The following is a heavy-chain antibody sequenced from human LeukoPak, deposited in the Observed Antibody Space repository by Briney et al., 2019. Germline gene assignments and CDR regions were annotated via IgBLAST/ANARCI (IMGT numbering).Heavy chain of an antibody. CDR1: GYTFTDYY. CDR3: AREGPRERANDFWSGSLYYFDY. J-gene: IGHJ4*02. CDR2: INPKSGAT. V-gene: IGHV1-2*02. Sequence: ASVKVSCKTSGYTFTDYYIHWVRQAPGQGPEWMGWINPKSGATNCARKFQGRVTLTRDTSISTAYMELIRVRFDDTAVYYCAREGPRERANDFWSGSLYYFDYWGQGTLVTVSS. D-gene: IGHD3-3*01.